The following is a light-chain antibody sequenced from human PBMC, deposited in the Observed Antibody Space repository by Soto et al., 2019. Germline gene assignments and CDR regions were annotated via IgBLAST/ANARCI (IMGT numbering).Light chain of an antibody. CDR1: QGISSY. Sequence: DIQLTQSPSFLSASVGDRVTITCRASQGISSYLAWYQQKPGKAPKLLIYAASTLQRGVPSRFSGSGSGTEFTLTISSLQPEDLATYYCQQFSSYPITFGQGTRLEIK. J-gene: IGKJ5*01. CDR3: QQFSSYPIT. CDR2: AAS. V-gene: IGKV1-9*01.